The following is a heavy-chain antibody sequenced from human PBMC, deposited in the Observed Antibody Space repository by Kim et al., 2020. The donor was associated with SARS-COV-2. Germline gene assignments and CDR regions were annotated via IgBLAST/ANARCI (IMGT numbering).Heavy chain of an antibody. CDR3: AREYSSSSGGYYYYYMDV. CDR1: GFTFSDHY. CDR2: TRNKANSYTT. V-gene: IGHV3-72*01. Sequence: GGSLRLSCAASGFTFSDHYMDWVRQAPGKGLEWVGRTRNKANSYTTEYAASVKARFTIPRDNSKNSLYLQMNSLKTEDTAVYYCAREYSSSSGGYYYYYMDVWGKGTTVTVSS. J-gene: IGHJ6*03. D-gene: IGHD6-6*01.